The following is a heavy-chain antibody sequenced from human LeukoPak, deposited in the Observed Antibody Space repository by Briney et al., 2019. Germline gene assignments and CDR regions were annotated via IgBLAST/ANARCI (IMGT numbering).Heavy chain of an antibody. CDR1: GFTFNNVR. CDR2: IKTKADGETT. J-gene: IGHJ4*02. Sequence: TGGSLRLSCAASGFTFNNVRLNWVRQGPGRGREWVGRIKTKADGETTDYPAHVRGRFNISGDDSKATLYLHMNRLKSEDTAVYYCTKRVVTTNDHWGQGTLVTVSS. D-gene: IGHD2-21*02. CDR3: TKRVVTTNDH. V-gene: IGHV3-15*01.